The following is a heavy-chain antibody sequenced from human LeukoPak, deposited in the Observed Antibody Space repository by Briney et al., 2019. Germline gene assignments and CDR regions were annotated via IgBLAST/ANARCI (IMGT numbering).Heavy chain of an antibody. Sequence: SETLSLTCTVSGGSISSSSYYWGWIRQPPGKGLEWIGSIYYSGSTYYNPSLKSRVTISVDTSKNQFSLKLSSVTAADTAVYYCARGESTMVRGVPYYYGMDVWGQGTTVTVSS. CDR3: ARGESTMVRGVPYYYGMDV. J-gene: IGHJ6*02. CDR2: IYYSGST. V-gene: IGHV4-39*07. D-gene: IGHD3-10*01. CDR1: GGSISSSSYY.